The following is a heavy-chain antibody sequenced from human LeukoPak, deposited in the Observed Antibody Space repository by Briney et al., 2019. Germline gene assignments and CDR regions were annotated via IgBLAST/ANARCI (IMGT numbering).Heavy chain of an antibody. CDR1: RDSLSELS. D-gene: IGHD3-3*01. Sequence: ASVTVSCKVSRDSLSELSIQWVRQAPGKGLECMGGFDPEEAKMVYAQNFQGRVTMTEDTSTQTAYMELSGLTSDDTAVYYCTTRSSYFRSGFVTCGQGALVTVSS. J-gene: IGHJ5*02. V-gene: IGHV1-24*01. CDR3: TTRSSYFRSGFVT. CDR2: FDPEEAKM.